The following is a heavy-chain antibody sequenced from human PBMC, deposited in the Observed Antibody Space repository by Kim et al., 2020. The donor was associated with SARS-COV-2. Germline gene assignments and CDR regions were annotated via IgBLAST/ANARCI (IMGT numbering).Heavy chain of an antibody. V-gene: IGHV4-4*07. CDR3: ARERGLLRGDAFDI. CDR2: IYTNGNT. Sequence: SDTLSLTCTVSGDSISDFYWTWIRLSAGKGLEWIGRIYTNGNTNYNPSLQRRLTMSVDTSKNQFSLKLRSVTAADTAIYYCARERGLLRGDAFDIWGQGTVVTVSS. J-gene: IGHJ3*02. CDR1: GDSISDFY. D-gene: IGHD3-16*01.